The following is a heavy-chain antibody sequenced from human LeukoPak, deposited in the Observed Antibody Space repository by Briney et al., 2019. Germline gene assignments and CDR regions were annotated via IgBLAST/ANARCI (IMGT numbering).Heavy chain of an antibody. CDR2: IYYSGST. CDR1: GGSISSYY. J-gene: IGHJ4*02. V-gene: IGHV4-59*01. D-gene: IGHD2-2*01. CDR3: ARGPHCTSTSCYYFDY. Sequence: SETLSLTCTLSGGSISSYYWSWLRQPPGKGLEWLGYIYYSGSTNYNPSLKSRVTISVDTSKNQFSLKLCSATAADTAVYYCARGPHCTSTSCYYFDYWGQGTLVTVSS.